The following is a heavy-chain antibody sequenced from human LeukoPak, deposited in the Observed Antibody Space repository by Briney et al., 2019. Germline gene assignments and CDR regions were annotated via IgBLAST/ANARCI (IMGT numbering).Heavy chain of an antibody. CDR2: IWYDGSNK. CDR1: GFTFSSYG. CDR3: ARDFRATVVTAGPDY. V-gene: IGHV3-33*01. J-gene: IGHJ4*02. Sequence: GGSLRLSCAASGFTFSSYGMHWVRQAPGKGLEWVAVIWYDGSNKYYADSVKGRFTISRDNSKNTLYLQMNSLRAEDTAVYYCARDFRATVVTAGPDYWGQGTLVTVSS. D-gene: IGHD4-23*01.